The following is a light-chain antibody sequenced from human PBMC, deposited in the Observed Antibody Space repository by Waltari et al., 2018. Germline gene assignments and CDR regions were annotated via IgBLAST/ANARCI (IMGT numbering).Light chain of an antibody. CDR3: QHYVRLPAT. Sequence: IVLTQSPGTLSLSQGERDTLSCRASQSVSRSLAWYQQKPGQAPKLLIYGASTRATGIPDRFTGSGSGTDFSLTISSLEPEDFAIYFCQHYVRLPATFGQGTKVEIK. CDR1: QSVSRS. J-gene: IGKJ1*01. V-gene: IGKV3-20*01. CDR2: GAS.